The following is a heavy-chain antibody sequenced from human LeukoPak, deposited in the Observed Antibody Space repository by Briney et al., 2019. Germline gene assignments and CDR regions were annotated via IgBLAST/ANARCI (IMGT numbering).Heavy chain of an antibody. Sequence: PGGSLRLSCAASGFTFSSYWMHWVRQAPGKGLVWVSRINSDGSSTSYADSVKGRFTISRDNSKNTLYVQMNSLRAEDTAVYYSAKDGTYGGNSVYFDYWGQGTLVTVSS. CDR2: INSDGSST. J-gene: IGHJ4*02. CDR3: AKDGTYGGNSVYFDY. D-gene: IGHD4-23*01. V-gene: IGHV3-74*01. CDR1: GFTFSSYW.